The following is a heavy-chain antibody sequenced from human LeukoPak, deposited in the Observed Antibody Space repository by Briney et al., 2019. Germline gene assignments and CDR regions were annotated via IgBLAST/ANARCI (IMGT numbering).Heavy chain of an antibody. CDR2: ISYDGSNK. CDR3: AKVAKYYDFWSGYYFDY. V-gene: IGHV3-30*18. D-gene: IGHD3-3*01. Sequence: GSLRLSCAVSGFTFSNYAMSWVRQAPGKGLEWVAVISYDGSNKYYADSVKGRFTISRDNSKNTLYLQMNSLRAEDTAVYYCAKVAKYYDFWSGYYFDYWGQGTLVTVSS. J-gene: IGHJ4*02. CDR1: GFTFSNYA.